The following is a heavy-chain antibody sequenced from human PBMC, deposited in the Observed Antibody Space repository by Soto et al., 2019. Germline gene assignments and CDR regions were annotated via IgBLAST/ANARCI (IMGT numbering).Heavy chain of an antibody. V-gene: IGHV1-2*02. Sequence: ASVKVSCKASGYSFTKYHMHWVRQAPGQGLEWMGWINPGSGVTNQAQKFQGRVTMTRDTSITTTYMELNSLTSDDTAVYYCARVAGDKHIRFVTWGQGALVTVSS. J-gene: IGHJ4*02. CDR2: INPGSGVT. D-gene: IGHD3-3*01. CDR3: ARVAGDKHIRFVT. CDR1: GYSFTKYH.